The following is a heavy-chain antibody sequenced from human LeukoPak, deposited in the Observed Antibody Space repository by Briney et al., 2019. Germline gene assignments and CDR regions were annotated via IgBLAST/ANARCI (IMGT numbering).Heavy chain of an antibody. CDR1: GYTFTSYY. CDR3: ARTLTVIAAAGPKLNPEGVYYMDV. CDR2: INPSGGST. Sequence: GASVKVSCKASGYTFTSYYMHWVRQAPGQGLEWMGIINPSGGSTSYAQKFQGRVTMTRDMSTSTVYMELSSLRSEDTAVYYCARTLTVIAAAGPKLNPEGVYYMDVWGKGTTVTISS. V-gene: IGHV1-46*01. D-gene: IGHD6-13*01. J-gene: IGHJ6*03.